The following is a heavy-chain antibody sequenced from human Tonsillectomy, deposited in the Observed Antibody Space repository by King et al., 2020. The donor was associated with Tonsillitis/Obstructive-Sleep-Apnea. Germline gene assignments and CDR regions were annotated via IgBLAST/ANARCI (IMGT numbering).Heavy chain of an antibody. Sequence: QLVQSGGGLIQPGGSLRLSCAASGFIVNSDYMSWVRQAPGKGLEWGSVIYSGGSAYYADSVKGRFTISRDNSKNTLYLQINSLRAEDTAVYYCARATGYDFFPFESWGQGTLVTVSS. CDR3: ARATGYDFFPFES. D-gene: IGHD3-3*01. CDR2: IYSGGSA. V-gene: IGHV3-53*01. CDR1: GFIVNSDY. J-gene: IGHJ4*02.